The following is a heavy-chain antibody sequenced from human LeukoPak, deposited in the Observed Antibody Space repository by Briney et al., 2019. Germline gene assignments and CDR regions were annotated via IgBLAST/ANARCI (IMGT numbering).Heavy chain of an antibody. CDR1: GFTFSSYG. D-gene: IGHD6-13*01. CDR3: AREGTAAAGKRRSSQFDC. CDR2: IWYDGSNK. J-gene: IGHJ4*02. V-gene: IGHV3-33*01. Sequence: GGSLRLSCAASGFTFSSYGMHWVRQAPGKGLEWVAVIWYDGSNKYYADSVKGRFTISRDNSKNTPYLRMNSLRAEDTAVYYCAREGTAAAGKRRSSQFDCWGQGTLVTVSS.